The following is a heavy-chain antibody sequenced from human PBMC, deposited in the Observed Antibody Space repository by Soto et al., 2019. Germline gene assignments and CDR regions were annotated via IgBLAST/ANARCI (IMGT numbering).Heavy chain of an antibody. V-gene: IGHV4-39*01. CDR3: MLGSGWKELVS. CDR2: IYYTGST. D-gene: IGHD3-22*01. CDR1: GCSITSSSYY. Sequence: QLQVQESGPGLVKPSETLSLTCTVSGCSITSSSYYWGWIRQPPGKGLEWIGSIYYTGSTYYNPSLKRRVTMSVDTSKKRFALELRSVSAADTAVYYCMLGSGWKELVSWRQGTLVIVSS. J-gene: IGHJ1*01.